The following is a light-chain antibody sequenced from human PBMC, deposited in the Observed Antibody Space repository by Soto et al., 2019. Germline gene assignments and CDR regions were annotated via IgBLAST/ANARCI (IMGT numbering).Light chain of an antibody. CDR1: SSNIGRNS. CDR2: GNN. CDR3: AAWDDSLNEYV. J-gene: IGLJ1*01. Sequence: QSVLTRSPSVSGTPGQSITITCSGSSSNIGRNSVNWYQHLPGTAPKLLTHGNNHRPSGVPDRFSGSKSGTSASLAISGLQPEDEADYCCAAWDDSLNEYVFGDGTKVTVL. V-gene: IGLV1-44*01.